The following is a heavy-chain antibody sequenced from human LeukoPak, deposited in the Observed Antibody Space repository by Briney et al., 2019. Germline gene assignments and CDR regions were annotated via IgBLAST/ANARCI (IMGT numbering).Heavy chain of an antibody. CDR2: SRHKVKDYST. V-gene: IGHV3-72*01. Sequence: GGSLRLSCVGSGFTFSDHYMDWVRQAPGKGLEWVGRSRHKVKDYSTDYAASVKGRFTVSREDSKNSVYLQMNSLRAEDTAVYYCARVWSDCYISNCYISEYWGQGTLVTVSS. CDR3: ARVWSDCYISNCYISEY. CDR1: GFTFSDHY. J-gene: IGHJ4*02. D-gene: IGHD3-3*01.